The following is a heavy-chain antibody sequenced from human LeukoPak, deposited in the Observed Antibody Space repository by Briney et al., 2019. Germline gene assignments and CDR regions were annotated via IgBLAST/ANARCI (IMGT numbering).Heavy chain of an antibody. J-gene: IGHJ5*02. CDR2: ISGSGTFT. CDR1: GFTFSIYA. V-gene: IGHV3-23*01. Sequence: QPGGSLRLSCAASGFTFSIYAMSWVRQAPGKGLEWVSAISGSGTFTYYADSVKGRFTISRDNSKNTLYLQLNSLRAEDTAVYYCAKDPLGPRYCSGTSCSNWFDPWGQGTLVTVSS. CDR3: AKDPLGPRYCSGTSCSNWFDP. D-gene: IGHD2-2*01.